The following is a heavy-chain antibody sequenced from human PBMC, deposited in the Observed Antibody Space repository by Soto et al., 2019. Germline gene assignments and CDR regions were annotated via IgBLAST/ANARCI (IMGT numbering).Heavy chain of an antibody. CDR1: GFTFGSYA. CDR2: ISGSGGNT. D-gene: IGHD5-12*01. CDR3: AKKVKDGYNYGFDY. J-gene: IGHJ4*02. Sequence: VSLRLSCEASGFTFGSYAMTWVRQAPGKGLEWVSSISGSGGNTYYADSVKGRFTMSRDNSKNTLYLQMNSLRAEDTALYYCAKKVKDGYNYGFDYWGQGTLVTVS. V-gene: IGHV3-23*01.